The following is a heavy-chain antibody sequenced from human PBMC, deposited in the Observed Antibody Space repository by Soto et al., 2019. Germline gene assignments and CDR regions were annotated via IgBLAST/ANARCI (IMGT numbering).Heavy chain of an antibody. CDR3: VVDSGYDSVGYYYYYGMDV. J-gene: IGHJ6*02. D-gene: IGHD5-12*01. CDR2: IYYSGST. CDR1: GGSISSSSYY. V-gene: IGHV4-39*01. Sequence: PSETLSLTCTVSGGSISSSSYYWGWIRQPPGKGLEWIGSIYYSGSTYYNPSLKSRVTISVGTSKNQFSLKLSSVTAADTAVYYCVVDSGYDSVGYYYYYGMDVWGQGTTVTVSS.